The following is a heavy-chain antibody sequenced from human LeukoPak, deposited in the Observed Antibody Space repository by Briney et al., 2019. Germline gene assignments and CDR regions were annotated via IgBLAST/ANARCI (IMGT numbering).Heavy chain of an antibody. J-gene: IGHJ4*02. CDR1: GFTFNSFA. D-gene: IGHD3-16*02. V-gene: IGHV3-23*01. Sequence: GGSLRLSCAASGFTFNSFAMNWVRQAPGKGLEWVSSISGSEGTSHYADFVKGSFHISRDNSKNTLYLQMNSLRAEDTAAYYCAKSLGVGGYTRYKGFDQWGQGTLVVVSS. CDR3: AKSLGVGGYTRYKGFDQ. CDR2: ISGSEGTS.